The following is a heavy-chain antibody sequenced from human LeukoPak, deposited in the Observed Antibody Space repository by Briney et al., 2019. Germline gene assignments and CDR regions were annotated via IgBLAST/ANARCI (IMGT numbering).Heavy chain of an antibody. V-gene: IGHV3-53*01. CDR1: GFTVSSNY. CDR2: VYSGSNT. D-gene: IGHD3-16*01. J-gene: IGHJ4*02. CDR3: ARDTQGGYLDY. Sequence: PGGSLRLSCAASGFTVSSNYMSWVRQAPGKGLEWVSLVYSGSNTYYADSVKGRFTISRDNSKNTLYLQMNSLRAEDTAVYYCARDTQGGYLDYWGQGTLVTVSS.